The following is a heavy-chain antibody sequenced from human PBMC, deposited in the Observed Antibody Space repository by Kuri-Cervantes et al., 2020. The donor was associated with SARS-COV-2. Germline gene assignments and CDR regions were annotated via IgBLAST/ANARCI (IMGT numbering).Heavy chain of an antibody. J-gene: IGHJ6*02. CDR1: GFTFSSYG. V-gene: IGHV3-30*02. Sequence: GGSLRLSCAASGFTFSSYGMHWVRQAPGKGLEWVAFIRYDGSNKYYADSVKGRFTISRDNSKNTLYLQMNSLRAEDTAVYYCARVGFEYSSSSGLYYYYYGMDVWGQGTTVTVSS. CDR2: IRYDGSNK. CDR3: ARVGFEYSSSSGLYYYYYGMDV. D-gene: IGHD6-6*01.